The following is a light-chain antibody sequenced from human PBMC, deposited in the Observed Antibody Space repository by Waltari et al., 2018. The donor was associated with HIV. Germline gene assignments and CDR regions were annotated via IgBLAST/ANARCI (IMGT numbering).Light chain of an antibody. Sequence: QSALTQPPSVSGSPGQSVTISCSGPSSDVGSFNRVSWYQQPPDTAPKLMIYEVNNRPSGVPDRFSGSKSGNTASLTISGLQPEDEADYYCSSYTTSSTVLFGGGTKLTVL. CDR1: SSDVGSFNR. CDR2: EVN. J-gene: IGLJ2*01. V-gene: IGLV2-18*02. CDR3: SSYTTSSTVL.